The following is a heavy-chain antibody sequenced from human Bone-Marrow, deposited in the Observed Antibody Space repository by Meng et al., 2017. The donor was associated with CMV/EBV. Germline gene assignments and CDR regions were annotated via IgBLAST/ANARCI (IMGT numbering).Heavy chain of an antibody. CDR2: IKPSEGST. V-gene: IGHV1-46*01. Sequence: ASVKVSCKASGFTFSSQYIHWVRQAPGQGLEWMGIIKPSEGSTTYAQKFQGRVTMTGDTSTSTVYMELSSLRSEDTALYFCVRDGQITMVRGVSFPVDFYYGMDVWGKGTAVTVSS. D-gene: IGHD3-10*01. CDR3: VRDGQITMVRGVSFPVDFYYGMDV. CDR1: GFTFSSQY. J-gene: IGHJ6*04.